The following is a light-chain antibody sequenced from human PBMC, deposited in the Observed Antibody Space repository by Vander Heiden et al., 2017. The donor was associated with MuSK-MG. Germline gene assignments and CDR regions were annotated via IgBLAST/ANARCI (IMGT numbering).Light chain of an antibody. Sequence: QSVLTQPPSVSGAPGQRVPISCTGSSSNIGAGYDVHWYQQLPGTAPKLLIYGNSNRPSGVPDRFSASKSGTSASLAITGLQAEDEADYYCQSYDSSLSGSYVFGTGTKVTVL. CDR3: QSYDSSLSGSYV. CDR2: GNS. CDR1: SSNIGAGYD. V-gene: IGLV1-40*01. J-gene: IGLJ1*01.